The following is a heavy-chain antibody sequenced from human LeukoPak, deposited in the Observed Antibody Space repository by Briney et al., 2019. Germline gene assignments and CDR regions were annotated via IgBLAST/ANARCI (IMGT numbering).Heavy chain of an antibody. V-gene: IGHV3-66*01. Sequence: GGSLRLSCAASGFTLSSNYMSWVRQAPGKGLEWVSVINSGGSTYYADSVKGRFTISRDNSKNALYLQMNSLRAEDTAVYYCARALGDSSGYYDYWGQGTLVTVSS. J-gene: IGHJ4*02. CDR1: GFTLSSNY. CDR3: ARALGDSSGYYDY. D-gene: IGHD3-22*01. CDR2: INSGGST.